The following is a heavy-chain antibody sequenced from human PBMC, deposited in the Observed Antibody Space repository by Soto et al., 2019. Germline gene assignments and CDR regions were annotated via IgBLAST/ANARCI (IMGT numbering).Heavy chain of an antibody. V-gene: IGHV1-2*02. CDR3: ASAAVTGTAGLDF. CDR1: GYTFSGFY. D-gene: IGHD6-19*01. CDR2: INPNSGGT. J-gene: IGHJ4*02. Sequence: VASVKVSCKASGYTFSGFYMRWVRQAPGQGLEWMGWINPNSGGTKSAEKFQGRVTMTRDTSISTAYMELSRLTSDDTAVYYCASAAVTGTAGLDFWGQGTQVTVSS.